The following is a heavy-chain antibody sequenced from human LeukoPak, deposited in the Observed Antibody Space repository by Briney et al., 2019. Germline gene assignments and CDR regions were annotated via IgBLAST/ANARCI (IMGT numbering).Heavy chain of an antibody. D-gene: IGHD3-3*01. J-gene: IGHJ4*02. V-gene: IGHV3-30*02. CDR2: IWYDGSNK. CDR1: GFTFGDYA. Sequence: GGSLRLSCTTSGFTFGDYAMSWVRQAPGKGLEWVAVIWYDGSNKYYADSVKGRFTISRDNSKNTLYLQMNSLRAEDTAVYYCAKDLGGYDFWSGFVNWGQGTLVTVSS. CDR3: AKDLGGYDFWSGFVN.